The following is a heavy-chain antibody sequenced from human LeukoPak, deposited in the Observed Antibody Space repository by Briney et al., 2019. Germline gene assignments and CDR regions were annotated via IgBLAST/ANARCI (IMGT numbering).Heavy chain of an antibody. D-gene: IGHD3-10*01. CDR2: IIPIFGIA. CDR3: ARGGSSVLREGMDV. J-gene: IGHJ6*02. V-gene: IGHV1-69*04. CDR1: GGTFSSYA. Sequence: SVKVSCKASGGTFSSYAISWVRQAPGQGLEWMGRIIPIFGIANYAQKFQGRVTITADKSTSTAYMELSSLRSEDTAVYYCARGGSSVLREGMDVWGQGTTVAVFS.